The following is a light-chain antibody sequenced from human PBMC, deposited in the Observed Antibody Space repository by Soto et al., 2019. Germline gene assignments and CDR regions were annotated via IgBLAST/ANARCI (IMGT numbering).Light chain of an antibody. CDR3: QQYNSYSPT. CDR1: QTVSDW. Sequence: DIQMTQSPSTLSASVGDRVTITCRASQTVSDWLAWYRQKPGEAPSLLISDVSHLESGVPSRFSGSGSGREFTLTISSLKPDDFATYYCQQYNSYSPTFGQGTKVDIK. V-gene: IGKV1-5*01. J-gene: IGKJ1*01. CDR2: DVS.